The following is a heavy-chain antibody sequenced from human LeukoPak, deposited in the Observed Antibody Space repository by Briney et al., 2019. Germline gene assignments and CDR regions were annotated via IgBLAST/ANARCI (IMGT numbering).Heavy chain of an antibody. Sequence: GGSLRLSCAASGFTFSDYYMSWIRQAPGKGLEWVSYISSSGSTIYYADSVKGRFTISRDNAKNSLYLQMNSLRAEDTAVYYCANSSGYCSSTSCYSAFDIWGQGTMVPVSS. CDR1: GFTFSDYY. CDR3: ANSSGYCSSTSCYSAFDI. CDR2: ISSSGSTI. J-gene: IGHJ3*02. D-gene: IGHD2-2*02. V-gene: IGHV3-11*01.